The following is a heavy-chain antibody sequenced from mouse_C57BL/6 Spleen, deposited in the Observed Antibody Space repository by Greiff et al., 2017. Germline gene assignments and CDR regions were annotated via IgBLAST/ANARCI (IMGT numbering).Heavy chain of an antibody. Sequence: QVQLQQPGAELMKPGASVKLSCKATGYTFTGYWIEWVKQRPGHGLEWIGEILPGSGSTNYNEKFKGKATLAADTSSNTAYLQLSSLTTDDAAIYYCARSYSVVAFDYWGQGTTLTVSS. D-gene: IGHD1-1*01. CDR3: ARSYSVVAFDY. V-gene: IGHV1-9*01. CDR1: GYTFTGYW. J-gene: IGHJ2*01. CDR2: ILPGSGST.